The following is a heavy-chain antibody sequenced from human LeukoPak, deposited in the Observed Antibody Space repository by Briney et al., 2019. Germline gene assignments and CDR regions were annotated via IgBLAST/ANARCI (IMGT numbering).Heavy chain of an antibody. CDR1: GGSLSSSSYC. V-gene: IGHV4-39*01. CDR3: ARHGKGLKRETNWFDP. D-gene: IGHD3/OR15-3a*01. Sequence: SETLSLTCTVSGGSLSSSSYCWGWIRQPPGKGLEWIGSIYYSGSTYYNPSLKSRVTISVDTSKNQFSLKLSSVTAADTAVYYCARHGKGLKRETNWFDPWGQGTLVTVSS. J-gene: IGHJ5*02. CDR2: IYYSGST.